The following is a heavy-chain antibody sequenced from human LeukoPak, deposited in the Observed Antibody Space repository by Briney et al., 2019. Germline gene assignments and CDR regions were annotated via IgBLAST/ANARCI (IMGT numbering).Heavy chain of an antibody. V-gene: IGHV3-48*03. D-gene: IGHD3-9*01. CDR1: GFTFSSYE. J-gene: IGHJ4*02. CDR2: ISSSGSTI. Sequence: GGSLRLSCAASGFTFSSYEMNWVRQAPGKGLEWVSYISSSGSTIYYADSVKGRFTISWDNAKKSLYLQMNSLRAEDTAVYYCARSGKIYFDSLLDYWGQGTLVTVSS. CDR3: ARSGKIYFDSLLDY.